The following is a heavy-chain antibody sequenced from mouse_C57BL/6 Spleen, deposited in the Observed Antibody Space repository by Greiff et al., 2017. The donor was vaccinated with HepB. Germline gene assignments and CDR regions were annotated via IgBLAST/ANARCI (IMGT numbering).Heavy chain of an antibody. CDR2: TNPTNGRT. J-gene: IGHJ2*01. CDR3: ARIKKIVATYFDY. CDR1: GYTFTSYW. Sequence: VQLQQSGAELVKAGASVKMSCKASGYTFTSYWMHWVKQRLGQGLEWFAETNPTNGRTYYNEKFKSKATLTVDKSSSTAHMLLSGPTFEDSAVYYCARIKKIVATYFDYGGQGTTLTVSS. D-gene: IGHD1-1*01. V-gene: IGHV1S81*02.